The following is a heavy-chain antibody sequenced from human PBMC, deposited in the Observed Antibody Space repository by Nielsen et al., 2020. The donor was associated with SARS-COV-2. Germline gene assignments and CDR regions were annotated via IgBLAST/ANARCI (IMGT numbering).Heavy chain of an antibody. D-gene: IGHD1-26*01. CDR3: AVGSGSYPVDLDY. CDR1: GYSFTSYW. CDR2: IDPSDSYT. Sequence: GESLKISCKGSGYSFTSYWISWVRQMPGKGLEWMGRIDPSDSYTNYSPSFQGHVTISADKSISTAYLQWSSLKASDTAMYYCAVGSGSYPVDLDYWGQGTLVTVSP. V-gene: IGHV5-10-1*01. J-gene: IGHJ4*02.